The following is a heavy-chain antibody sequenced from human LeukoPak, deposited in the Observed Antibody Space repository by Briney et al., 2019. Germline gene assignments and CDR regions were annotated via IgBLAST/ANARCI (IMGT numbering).Heavy chain of an antibody. CDR1: NGSISSGAHY. J-gene: IGHJ5*02. CDR2: IYHSGST. D-gene: IGHD2-2*01. CDR3: VRQVPAPGNWFDP. Sequence: PSETLSLTCNVSNGSISSGAHYWSWIRQPPGKGLEWIGFIYHSGSTYYSPSLRSRVTMSLDRSKNQFSLNLNSVTGADTAVYYCVRQVPAPGNWFDPWGQGTLVIVSS. V-gene: IGHV4-30-2*01.